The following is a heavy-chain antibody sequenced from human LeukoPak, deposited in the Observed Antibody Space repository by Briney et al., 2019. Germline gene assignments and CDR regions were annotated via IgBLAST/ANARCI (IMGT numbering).Heavy chain of an antibody. CDR1: GGSISSGDYY. CDR2: IYYSGST. J-gene: IGHJ4*02. V-gene: IGHV4-30-4*01. D-gene: IGHD2-2*01. CDR3: ARDCSSTSCYGTVY. Sequence: SETLSLTCTVSGGSISSGDYYWSWIRQPPGKGLEWIGYIYYSGSTYYNPSLKSRVTISVDTSKNQFSLKLSSVAAADTAVYYCARDCSSTSCYGTVYWGQGTLVTVSS.